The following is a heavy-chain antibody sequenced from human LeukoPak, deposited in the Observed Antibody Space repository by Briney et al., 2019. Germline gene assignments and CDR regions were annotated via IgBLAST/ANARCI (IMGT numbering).Heavy chain of an antibody. J-gene: IGHJ5*02. D-gene: IGHD4-17*01. CDR2: IYTSGST. CDR3: ARGTVTTPQYNWFDP. Sequence: PSETLSLTCTVSGGSISSGSYYWSWIRQPAGKGLEWIGRIYTSGSTNYNPSLKSRVTISVDTSKNQFSLKLSSVTAADTAVYYCARGTVTTPQYNWFDPWGQGTLVTVSS. V-gene: IGHV4-61*02. CDR1: GGSISSGSYY.